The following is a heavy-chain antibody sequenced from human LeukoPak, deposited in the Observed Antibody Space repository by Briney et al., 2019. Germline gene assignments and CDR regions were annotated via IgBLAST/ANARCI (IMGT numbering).Heavy chain of an antibody. CDR1: GGSISSYC. V-gene: IGHV4-59*01. D-gene: IGHD3-3*02. Sequence: SETLSLTCTVSGGSISSYCWSWIRQPPGKGLEWIGYIYYSGSTNYNPSLKSRVTISVDTSKNQFSLKLGSVTAADTAVYYCARDRLAGTLYYYYYGMDVWGQGTTVTVSS. J-gene: IGHJ6*02. CDR3: ARDRLAGTLYYYYYGMDV. CDR2: IYYSGST.